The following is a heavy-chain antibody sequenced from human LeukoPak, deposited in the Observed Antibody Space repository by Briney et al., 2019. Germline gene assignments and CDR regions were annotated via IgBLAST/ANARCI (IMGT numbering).Heavy chain of an antibody. D-gene: IGHD3-10*01. CDR1: GFTFSSYA. Sequence: GGSLRLSCAASGFTFSSYAMSWVRHAPGKGLEWVSAISGSGGSTYYADSVKGRFTISRDNSKNTLYLQMNSLRAEDTAVYYCAKASYGSGSYYFDYWGQGTLVTVPS. CDR3: AKASYGSGSYYFDY. J-gene: IGHJ4*02. CDR2: ISGSGGST. V-gene: IGHV3-23*01.